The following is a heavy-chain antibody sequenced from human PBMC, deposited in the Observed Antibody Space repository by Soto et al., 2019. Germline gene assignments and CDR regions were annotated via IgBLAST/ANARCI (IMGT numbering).Heavy chain of an antibody. D-gene: IGHD5-18*01. Sequence: ASVKVYCKVSGYTLTELSMHWVRQAPGKGLEWMGGFDPEDGETIYAQKFQGRVTMTEDTSTDTAYMELSSLRSEDTAVYYCAVPSNGYSQGPFAYWSQRSLDTGSS. CDR3: AVPSNGYSQGPFAY. V-gene: IGHV1-24*01. CDR2: FDPEDGET. J-gene: IGHJ4*02. CDR1: GYTLTELS.